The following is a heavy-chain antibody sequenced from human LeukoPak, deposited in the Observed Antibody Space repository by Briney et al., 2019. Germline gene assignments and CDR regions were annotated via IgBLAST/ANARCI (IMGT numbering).Heavy chain of an antibody. CDR2: IYYSGST. CDR1: GGSISSYY. J-gene: IGHJ3*02. CDR3: ARDPYGGNSDDAFDI. D-gene: IGHD4-23*01. V-gene: IGHV4-59*01. Sequence: SETLSLTCTVSGGSISSYYWSWIRQPPGKGLEWIGYIYYSGSTNYNPSLKSRVTISVDTSKNQFSLKLSSVTAADTAVYYCARDPYGGNSDDAFDIWGQGTMVTVSS.